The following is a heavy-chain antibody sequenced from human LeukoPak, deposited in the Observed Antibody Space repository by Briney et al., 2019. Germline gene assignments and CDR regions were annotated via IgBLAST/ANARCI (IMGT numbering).Heavy chain of an antibody. J-gene: IGHJ5*02. Sequence: ASVKVSCKASGYTFTTYDINWVRQATGQGIERRGWMNPNSGNTGHTQKFQGRVTMTRNTSISTAYMELSSLRSEDTAVYYCARGRGSGHKENWFDPWGQGTLVTVSS. CDR2: MNPNSGNT. D-gene: IGHD6-19*01. CDR1: GYTFTTYD. CDR3: ARGRGSGHKENWFDP. V-gene: IGHV1-8*01.